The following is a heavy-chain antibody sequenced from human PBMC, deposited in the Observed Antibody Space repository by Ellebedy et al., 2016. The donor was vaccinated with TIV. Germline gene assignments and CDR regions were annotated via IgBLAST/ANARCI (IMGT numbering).Heavy chain of an antibody. J-gene: IGHJ5*02. CDR3: AHTRATMIPPDWFDP. CDR1: GFSLTTSGVG. Sequence: SGPTLVKPTQTLTLTCTFSGFSLTTSGVGVGWIRQPPGKALEWLALISWNDDKRYSPSLNSRLTITKDVAKNQVVLTRTNMDPVDTATYYCAHTRATMIPPDWFDPWGQGTLVTVSS. D-gene: IGHD3-22*01. CDR2: ISWNDDK. V-gene: IGHV2-5*01.